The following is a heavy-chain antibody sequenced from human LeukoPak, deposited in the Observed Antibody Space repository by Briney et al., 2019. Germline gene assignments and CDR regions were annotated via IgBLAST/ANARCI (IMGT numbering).Heavy chain of an antibody. CDR3: ARGRLDSSSWYPDFVWGRGWRGDYMDV. J-gene: IGHJ6*03. D-gene: IGHD6-13*01. Sequence: ASVKVSCKASGYTFTSYGISWVRQAPGQGLEWMGWISAYNGNTNYAQKLQGRVTMTTDTSTSTAYMELRSLRSDDTAVYYCARGRLDSSSWYPDFVWGRGWRGDYMDVWGKGTTATVSS. CDR1: GYTFTSYG. V-gene: IGHV1-18*01. CDR2: ISAYNGNT.